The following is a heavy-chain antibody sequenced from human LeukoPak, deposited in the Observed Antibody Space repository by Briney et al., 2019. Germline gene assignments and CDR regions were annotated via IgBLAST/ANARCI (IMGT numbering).Heavy chain of an antibody. D-gene: IGHD2-15*01. CDR3: ARGAPVVVPSDYGPGYFRL. CDR2: INPSGASR. CDR1: GYTFTSYY. Sequence: ASVKVSCKASGYTFTSYYMHWLRQAPGHGLEWMGIINPSGASRSYAQKFQGRVTMTTDTSTSTVYMELSSLKSEDTAVYYCARGAPVVVPSDYGPGYFRLWGQGTLVTVSS. V-gene: IGHV1-46*01. J-gene: IGHJ1*01.